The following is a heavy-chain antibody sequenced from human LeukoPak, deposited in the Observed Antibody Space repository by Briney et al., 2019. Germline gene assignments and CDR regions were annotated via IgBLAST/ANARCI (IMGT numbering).Heavy chain of an antibody. CDR3: ARDQMVRGVISFGY. J-gene: IGHJ4*02. V-gene: IGHV3-7*03. CDR2: IKQDGSEK. Sequence: GSLRLSCAASGFTFISYWMSWVRQAPGKGLEWVANIKQDGSEKYYGDSVKGRFTISRDNAKNSLYQQMNSLRAEDTAVYNCARDQMVRGVISFGYWGQGTLVTVSS. CDR1: GFTFISYW. D-gene: IGHD3-10*01.